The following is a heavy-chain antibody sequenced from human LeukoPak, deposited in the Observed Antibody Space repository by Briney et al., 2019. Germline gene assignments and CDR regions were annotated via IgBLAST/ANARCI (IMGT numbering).Heavy chain of an antibody. CDR3: ASVHQIRRSGYHNGISAFDI. J-gene: IGHJ3*02. CDR2: INHRGRT. Sequence: PSETLSLTCAVYGGSFSDYYWGWIRLPPGKGLEWIGEINHRGRTYYNPSLKSRVTISVDTSKNQFSLKMSSVTAADTAVYYCASVHQIRRSGYHNGISAFDIWGHGTKVTVS. D-gene: IGHD3-3*01. V-gene: IGHV4-34*01. CDR1: GGSFSDYY.